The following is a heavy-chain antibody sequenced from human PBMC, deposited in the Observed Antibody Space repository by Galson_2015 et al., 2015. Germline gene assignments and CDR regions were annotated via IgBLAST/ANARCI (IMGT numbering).Heavy chain of an antibody. CDR2: IWYDGSKT. V-gene: IGHV3-33*01. Sequence: SLRLSGAASGVTLSTYGMHWVRQAPGKGLEWVAVIWYDGSKTYYAESVKGRFTISRDNSKNTLYLQMDSLRAEDTAVYYCARDPPPYSRTQYCDYWGQGTLVTVSS. D-gene: IGHD1-26*01. J-gene: IGHJ4*02. CDR3: ARDPPPYSRTQYCDY. CDR1: GVTLSTYG.